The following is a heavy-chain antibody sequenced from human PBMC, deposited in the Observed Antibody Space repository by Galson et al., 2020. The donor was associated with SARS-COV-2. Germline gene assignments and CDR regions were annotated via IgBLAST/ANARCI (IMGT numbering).Heavy chain of an antibody. J-gene: IGHJ4*02. Sequence: SETLSITCAVYGGSFSGYLWSWVRQPPGKGLEYIGEINHSGSTNYNPSLKSRVTISVDTSKNQFSLKLRAVTAADTAVYYCARGKTEITMMVVVVTSAHLYFDYWGQGTRVTVSS. D-gene: IGHD3-22*01. V-gene: IGHV4-34*01. CDR2: INHSGST. CDR3: ARGKTEITMMVVVVTSAHLYFDY. CDR1: GGSFSGYL.